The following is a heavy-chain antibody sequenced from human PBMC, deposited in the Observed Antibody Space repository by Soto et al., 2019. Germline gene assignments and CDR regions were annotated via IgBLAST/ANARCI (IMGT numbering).Heavy chain of an antibody. CDR2: MNPNSGNT. CDR3: ARGFISVYDILTGSYFDY. J-gene: IGHJ4*02. V-gene: IGHV1-8*01. CDR1: GYTFTSYD. D-gene: IGHD3-9*01. Sequence: GASVKVSCKASGYTFTSYDINWVRQATGQGLEWMGWMNPNSGNTGYAQKFQGRVNMTRNTSISTAYMELSSLRSEDTAVYYCARGFISVYDILTGSYFDYWGQGTLVTVSS.